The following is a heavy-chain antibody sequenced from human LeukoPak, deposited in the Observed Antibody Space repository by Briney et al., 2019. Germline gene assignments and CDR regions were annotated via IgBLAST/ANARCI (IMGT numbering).Heavy chain of an antibody. CDR2: IYSDGST. CDR3: ARDYNYYHSSGYWYYFDY. J-gene: IGHJ4*02. CDR1: GFTVSSNY. Sequence: GSLRLSCAASGFTVSSNYMSWVRQAPGKGLEWVSVIYSDGSTYYADSVKGRFTISRDNSKNTLYLQINSLRAEDTAVYYCARDYNYYHSSGYWYYFDYWGQGTLVTVSS. D-gene: IGHD3-22*01. V-gene: IGHV3-66*01.